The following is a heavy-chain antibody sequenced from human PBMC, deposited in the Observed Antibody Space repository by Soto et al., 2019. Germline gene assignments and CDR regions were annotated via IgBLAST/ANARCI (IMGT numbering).Heavy chain of an antibody. D-gene: IGHD2-2*01. CDR3: ARDSAIGLVPAATHKGGYYYDGMDV. CDR2: IWYDGSNN. J-gene: IGHJ6*02. CDR1: GFTFSSYG. V-gene: IGHV3-33*01. Sequence: QVQLVESGGGVVQPGRSLRLSCAASGFTFSSYGMHWVRQAPGKGLVWVAVIWYDGSNNDYADSVKGRFTISRDNSKNTLDMQMNSMRAEDPAVYYCARDSAIGLVPAATHKGGYYYDGMDVWGHGTTVTVSS.